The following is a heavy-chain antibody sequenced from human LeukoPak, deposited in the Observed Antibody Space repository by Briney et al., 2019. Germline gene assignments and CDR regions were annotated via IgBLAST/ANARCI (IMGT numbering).Heavy chain of an antibody. CDR2: ISYDGSNR. Sequence: GGTLRLSCAASGFTFSSYAMHWVRQAPGKGLEWVAAISYDGSNRYYADSVKGRFTISRDNSKNTLYLQMNSLRTEDTAVYYCVRLTAAGRRTDFDYWGQGTLVTVSS. V-gene: IGHV3-30*04. J-gene: IGHJ4*02. CDR3: VRLTAAGRRTDFDY. CDR1: GFTFSSYA. D-gene: IGHD6-13*01.